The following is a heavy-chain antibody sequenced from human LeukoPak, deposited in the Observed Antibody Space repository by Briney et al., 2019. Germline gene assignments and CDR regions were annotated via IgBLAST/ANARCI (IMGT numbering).Heavy chain of an antibody. CDR3: AKGDRITFGGVIVTFDS. CDR2: ISAGGDNT. D-gene: IGHD3-16*02. CDR1: GFTFRTYA. J-gene: IGHJ4*02. V-gene: IGHV3-23*01. Sequence: GGSLRLSCAASGFTFRTYAMSWIRQAPGKGLEWVSGISAGGDNTYYADSVKGRFTISRDNSKNTLYLQIDSLRAEDTAIYYCAKGDRITFGGVIVTFDSWRQGTLVTVSS.